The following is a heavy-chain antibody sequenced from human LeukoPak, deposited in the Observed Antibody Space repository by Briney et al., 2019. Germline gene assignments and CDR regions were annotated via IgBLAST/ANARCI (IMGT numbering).Heavy chain of an antibody. J-gene: IGHJ4*02. CDR3: ARGPPLWRVAAAGTVDY. CDR1: GYTFTSYG. CDR2: ISAYNGNT. V-gene: IGHV1-18*01. Sequence: AASVKVSCKASGYTFTSYGISWVRQAPGQGLEWMGWISAYNGNTNYAQKLQGRVTMTTDTSTSTAYMELRSLRSDDTAVYYCARGPPLWRVAAAGTVDYWGQGTLVTVSS. D-gene: IGHD6-13*01.